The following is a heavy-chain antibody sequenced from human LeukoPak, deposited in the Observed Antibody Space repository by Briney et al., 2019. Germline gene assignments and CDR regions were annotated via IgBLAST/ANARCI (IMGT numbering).Heavy chain of an antibody. CDR3: ATRRDDFWSGPFDP. CDR2: ISSSGIYI. Sequence: PGGSLRLSCAASGSNFNSYTMNWVRQAPGKGLEWVSSISSSGIYIYYADSVKGRFAISRDNTKNSLYLQMNSLRAEDTAVYHCATRRDDFWSGPFDPWGQGTLVTVSS. J-gene: IGHJ5*02. CDR1: GSNFNSYT. V-gene: IGHV3-21*01. D-gene: IGHD3-3*01.